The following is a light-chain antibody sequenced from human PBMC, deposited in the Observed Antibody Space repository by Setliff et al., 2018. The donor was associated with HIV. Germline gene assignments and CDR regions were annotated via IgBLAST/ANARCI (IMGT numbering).Light chain of an antibody. J-gene: IGLJ3*02. CDR2: DVS. Sequence: QSVLTQPRSVSGSPGQSVTFSCTGSSSDIGTYNYVSWYQQHPGKAPKLMIYDVSRRPSGVPDRFSGSKSGNTASLTISGLQAEDEATYYCASYAATATGTWVFGGGTKVTVL. CDR1: SSDIGTYNY. V-gene: IGLV2-11*01. CDR3: ASYAATATGTWV.